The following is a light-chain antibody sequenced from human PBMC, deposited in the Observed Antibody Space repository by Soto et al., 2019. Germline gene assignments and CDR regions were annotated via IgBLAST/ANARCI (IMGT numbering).Light chain of an antibody. CDR2: AAS. Sequence: DIQLTQSPSFLSPSIGESVTITFRASQSISSYLNWYQQKPGKAPKLLIYAASSLQSGVPSRFSGSGSGTDFTLTISSLQPEDFATYYCQQSYSTPGTFGQGTKVDIK. J-gene: IGKJ1*01. CDR3: QQSYSTPGT. V-gene: IGKV1-39*01. CDR1: QSISSY.